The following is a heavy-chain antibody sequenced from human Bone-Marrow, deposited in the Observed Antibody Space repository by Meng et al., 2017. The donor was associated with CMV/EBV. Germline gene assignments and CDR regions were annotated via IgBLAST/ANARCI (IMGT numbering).Heavy chain of an antibody. V-gene: IGHV3-9*01. CDR2: ITRNSGSI. CDR3: AKDMVLYGDLCSHFYGMDV. CDR1: GFNFEDYT. D-gene: IGHD4/OR15-4a*01. J-gene: IGHJ6*02. Sequence: GGSLRLSCAASGFNFEDYTMHWVRPTPGKGLEWVSAITRNSGSIGYAESVKGRFTISRDNAKNSLYLQMNSLKTEDTALYFCAKDMVLYGDLCSHFYGMDVWGQGTTVTVSS.